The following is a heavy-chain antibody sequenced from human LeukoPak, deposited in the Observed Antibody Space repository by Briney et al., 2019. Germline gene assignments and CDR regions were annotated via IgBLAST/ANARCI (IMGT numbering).Heavy chain of an antibody. V-gene: IGHV3-64*01. CDR1: GFTFSSYA. CDR3: ARDHAFYCSSTSCPPTFDY. CDR2: ISSNGGST. J-gene: IGHJ4*02. D-gene: IGHD2-2*01. Sequence: GSLRLSYAASGFTFSSYAMHWVRQAPGKGLEYVSAISSNGGSTYYANSVKGRFTISRDNSKNTLYLQMGSLRAEDMAVYYCARDHAFYCSSTSCPPTFDYWGQGTLVTVSS.